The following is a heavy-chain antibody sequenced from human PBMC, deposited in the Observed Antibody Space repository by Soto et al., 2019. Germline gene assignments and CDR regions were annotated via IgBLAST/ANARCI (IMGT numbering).Heavy chain of an antibody. D-gene: IGHD5-12*01. CDR1: GDSVSSNTAS. CDR2: TYFRSKWYN. CDR3: AKGDNLGPKTGYAFDP. J-gene: IGHJ5*02. V-gene: IGHV6-1*01. Sequence: SQTLSLPCAISGDSVSSNTASWNWIRQSPSRGLEWLGRTYFRSKWYNDYAVSVKSRIIINPETSNNQFSLQLNSVTPEDTAVYFCAKGDNLGPKTGYAFDPWGQGIMVTVSS.